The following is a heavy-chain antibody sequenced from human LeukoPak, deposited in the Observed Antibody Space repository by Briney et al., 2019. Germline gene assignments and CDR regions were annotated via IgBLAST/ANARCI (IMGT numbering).Heavy chain of an antibody. J-gene: IGHJ4*02. CDR2: ISSSSSYI. CDR3: ARDSHPSGYDY. Sequence: GGSLRLSCAASGFTFSSYSMNWVRQAPGKGLEWVSAISSSSSYIYYADSVKGRFTISSDNAKNSLYLQMNSLRAEDTAVYYCARDSHPSGYDYWGQGTLVTVSS. CDR1: GFTFSSYS. D-gene: IGHD5-12*01. V-gene: IGHV3-21*01.